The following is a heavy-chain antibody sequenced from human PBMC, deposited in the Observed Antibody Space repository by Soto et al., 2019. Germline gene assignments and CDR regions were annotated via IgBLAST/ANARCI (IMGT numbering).Heavy chain of an antibody. CDR1: GFTFSSYE. V-gene: IGHV3-48*03. D-gene: IGHD2-15*01. J-gene: IGHJ2*01. Sequence: EVQLVESGGGLVQPGGSLRLSCAASGFTFSSYEMNWVRQAPGKGLEWVSYISSRDSTIYHADSVKGRFTISRDNAKNSVCLQMNRLRAEDTAVYYCARSPPPPRGAYDWYYDLWGRGTLVTVSS. CDR2: ISSRDSTI. CDR3: ARSPPPPRGAYDWYYDL.